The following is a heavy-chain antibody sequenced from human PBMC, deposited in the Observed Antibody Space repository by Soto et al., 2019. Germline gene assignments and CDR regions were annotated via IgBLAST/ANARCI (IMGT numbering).Heavy chain of an antibody. CDR2: IYHSGST. V-gene: IGHV4-4*02. J-gene: IGHJ4*02. CDR3: AKVGYCSGGSCYFSCC. CDR1: SGSISSSNW. D-gene: IGHD2-15*01. Sequence: SETLSLTCAVSSGSISSSNWWSWVRQPPGKGLEWIGEIYHSGSTNYNPSLKSRVTISVDKSKNQFSLKLSSVTAADTAVYYCAKVGYCSGGSCYFSCCWGQGTLVTVSS.